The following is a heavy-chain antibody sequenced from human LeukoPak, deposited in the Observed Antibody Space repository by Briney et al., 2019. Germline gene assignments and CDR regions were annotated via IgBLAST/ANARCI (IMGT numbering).Heavy chain of an antibody. J-gene: IGHJ5*02. Sequence: RASVKVSCKVSGYTLTELSMHWVRQAPGKGLEWMGGFDPEDGETIYAQKFQGRVTMTVDTSTDTAYMELSSLRSEDTAVYYCAPDAPQCTNGVCYTPHWFDPWGQGTLVTVSS. V-gene: IGHV1-24*01. CDR3: APDAPQCTNGVCYTPHWFDP. D-gene: IGHD2-8*01. CDR2: FDPEDGET. CDR1: GYTLTELS.